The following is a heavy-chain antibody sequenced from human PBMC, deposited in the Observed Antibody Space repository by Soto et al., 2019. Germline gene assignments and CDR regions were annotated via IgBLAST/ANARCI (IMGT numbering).Heavy chain of an antibody. J-gene: IGHJ6*02. CDR2: ISYDGNNK. Sequence: GGSLRLSCAASGFTFSSYGMHWVRQAPGKGLEWVAVISYDGNNKYYADSVKGRFTISRDNSKDTLYLQMNSLRAEDTDVYYCAKDLYRGPDWPNVYYYYYGMDVWGQGTTVTVSS. CDR1: GFTFSSYG. V-gene: IGHV3-30*18. D-gene: IGHD3-10*01. CDR3: AKDLYRGPDWPNVYYYYYGMDV.